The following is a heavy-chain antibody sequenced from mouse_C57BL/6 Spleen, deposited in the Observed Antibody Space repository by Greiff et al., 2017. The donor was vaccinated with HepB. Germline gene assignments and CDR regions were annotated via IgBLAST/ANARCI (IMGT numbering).Heavy chain of an antibody. V-gene: IGHV5-4*03. Sequence: DVMLVESGGGLVKPGGSLKLSCAASGFTFSSYAMSWVRQTPEKRLEWVATISDGGSYTYYPDNVKGRFTISRDNAKNNLYLQMSHLKSEDTAMYYCARYPGTAQATGYWGQGTLVTVSA. J-gene: IGHJ3*01. CDR3: ARYPGTAQATGY. D-gene: IGHD3-2*02. CDR1: GFTFSSYA. CDR2: ISDGGSYT.